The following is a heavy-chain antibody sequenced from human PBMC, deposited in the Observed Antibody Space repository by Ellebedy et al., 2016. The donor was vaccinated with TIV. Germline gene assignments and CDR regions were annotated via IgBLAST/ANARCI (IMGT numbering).Heavy chain of an antibody. D-gene: IGHD6-6*01. CDR1: GGSISSSSYY. V-gene: IGHV4-39*01. CDR2: IYYSGST. Sequence: SETLSLTXTVSGGSISSSSYYWGWLRQPPGKGLEWIGSIYYSGSTYYNPSLKSRVTISVDTSKNQFSLKLSSVTAADTAVYYCARGKAEYSSSIADYWGQGTLVTVSS. CDR3: ARGKAEYSSSIADY. J-gene: IGHJ4*02.